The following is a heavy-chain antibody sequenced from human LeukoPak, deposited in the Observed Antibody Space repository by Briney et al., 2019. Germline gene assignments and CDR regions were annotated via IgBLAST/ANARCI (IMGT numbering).Heavy chain of an antibody. J-gene: IGHJ4*02. CDR1: GFSISSYS. CDR2: ISSIRTI. D-gene: IGHD2-15*01. Sequence: PGGSLRLSCVASGFSISSYSMNWVRQAPGKGLEWISYISSIRTIYYADSVKGRFTISRDSSKNTLFLQMNRLRPEDAAVYYCAKAPVTTCRGAFCYPFDYWGLGTLVTVSS. CDR3: AKAPVTTCRGAFCYPFDY. V-gene: IGHV3-48*01.